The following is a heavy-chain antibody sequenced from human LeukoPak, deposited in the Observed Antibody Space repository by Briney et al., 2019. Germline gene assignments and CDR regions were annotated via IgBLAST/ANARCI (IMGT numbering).Heavy chain of an antibody. CDR2: INPNSGGT. D-gene: IGHD4-11*01. J-gene: IGHJ3*02. V-gene: IGHV1-2*02. CDR3: ARTVSLFDAFDI. Sequence: ASVKVSCKASGYTFTGYYMHWVRQAPGQGLEWMGWINPNSGGTNYAQKFQGRVTMTRDTSISTAYMELSRLRSDDTAVYYCARTVSLFDAFDIWGQGTMVTVSS. CDR1: GYTFTGYY.